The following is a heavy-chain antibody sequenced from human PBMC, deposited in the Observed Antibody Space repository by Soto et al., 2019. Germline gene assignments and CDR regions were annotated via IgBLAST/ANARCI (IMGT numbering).Heavy chain of an antibody. CDR3: ARGSSWSGGDWFDY. CDR1: GYTFTSYY. CDR2: INLSGGST. D-gene: IGHD6-13*01. J-gene: IGHJ5*01. V-gene: IGHV1-46*01. Sequence: SEKVSCKASGYTFTSYYMHLVRQAPAHPLEWTGIINLSGGSTSYAQQSQGRVTMTRNTSPSKVYMQLRSVSSEDTALYYCARGSSWSGGDWFDYWGRGTLVTVSS.